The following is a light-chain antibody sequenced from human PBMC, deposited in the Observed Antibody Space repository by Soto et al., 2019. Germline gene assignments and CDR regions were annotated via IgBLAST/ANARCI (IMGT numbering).Light chain of an antibody. CDR3: QQYDKWPTWT. Sequence: EIVLTQSTATLSVSPGERATLSCRASQSVSRDLAWYQQKPGQAPRLLIYGASTRAPSIPARFSGSGSGTDFTLTISSLQSEDFAVYYCQQYDKWPTWTFGQGTKVDIK. CDR1: QSVSRD. J-gene: IGKJ1*01. V-gene: IGKV3-15*01. CDR2: GAS.